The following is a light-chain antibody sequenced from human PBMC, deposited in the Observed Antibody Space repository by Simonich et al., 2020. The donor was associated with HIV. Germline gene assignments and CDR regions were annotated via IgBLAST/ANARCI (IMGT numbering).Light chain of an antibody. CDR1: QSVSSN. V-gene: IGKV3-15*01. CDR2: GAS. Sequence: EIVMTQSPATLSVSPGERATLSCRASQSVSSNLAWYQQIPGQAPRLLIYGASTRATGIPARFSGSGSGTDFTLTISSMQSEDFAVYYCQQYGSSPYTFGQGTKLEIK. CDR3: QQYGSSPYT. J-gene: IGKJ2*01.